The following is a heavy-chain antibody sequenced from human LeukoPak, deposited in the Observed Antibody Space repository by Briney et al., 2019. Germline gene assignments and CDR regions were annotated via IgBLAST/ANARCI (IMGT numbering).Heavy chain of an antibody. CDR1: GFTFSSYS. CDR2: ISSSSSYI. Sequence: PGGSLRLSCAASGFTFSSYSMNWVRQAPGKGLEWVSSISSSSSYIYYADSVKGRFTISRDNAKNSLYLQMNSLRAEDTAVYYCARDTSSDYYGSGSYYYYYGMDVWGQGTTVTVSS. V-gene: IGHV3-21*01. J-gene: IGHJ6*02. D-gene: IGHD3-10*01. CDR3: ARDTSSDYYGSGSYYYYYGMDV.